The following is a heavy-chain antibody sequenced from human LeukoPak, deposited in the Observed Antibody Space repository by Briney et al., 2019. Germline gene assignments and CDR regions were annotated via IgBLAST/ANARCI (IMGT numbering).Heavy chain of an antibody. CDR1: GGSISSSSYY. D-gene: IGHD3-16*01. J-gene: IGHJ5*02. V-gene: IGHV4-39*07. CDR3: ARRGFGDMGAGWFDP. Sequence: PSETLSLTCTVSGGSISSSSYYWGWIRQPPGKGLEWIGSIYYSGSTYYNPSLKSRVTISVDTSKNQFSLKLSSVTAADTAVYYCARRGFGDMGAGWFDPWGQGTLVTVSS. CDR2: IYYSGST.